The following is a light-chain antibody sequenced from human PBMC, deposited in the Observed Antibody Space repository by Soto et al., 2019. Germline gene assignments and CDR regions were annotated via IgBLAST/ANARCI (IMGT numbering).Light chain of an antibody. CDR2: NNN. J-gene: IGLJ3*02. CDR3: AAWDDSLSGPV. V-gene: IGLV1-44*01. Sequence: QSVLTQPHSASGTPGQRVTISCSGSRASIGSNTVTWYQHLPGAAPKLLVYNNNQRPSGVPDRFSGSKSDTSASLAISGLQFEDEAVYYCAAWDDSLSGPVFGGGTKLTVL. CDR1: RASIGSNT.